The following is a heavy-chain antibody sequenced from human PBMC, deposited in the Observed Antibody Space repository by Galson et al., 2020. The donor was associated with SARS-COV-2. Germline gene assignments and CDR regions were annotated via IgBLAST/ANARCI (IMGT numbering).Heavy chain of an antibody. D-gene: IGHD1-26*01. CDR2: ISYDGSNK. CDR3: ARAYSGSYYGAFDI. CDR1: GFTFSSYA. J-gene: IGHJ3*02. Sequence: GGSLRLSCAASGFTFSSYAMHWVRQAPGKGLEWVAVISYDGSNKYYADSVKGRFTISRDNSKNTLYLQMNSLRAEDTAVYYCARAYSGSYYGAFDIWGQGTMVTVSS. V-gene: IGHV3-30*04.